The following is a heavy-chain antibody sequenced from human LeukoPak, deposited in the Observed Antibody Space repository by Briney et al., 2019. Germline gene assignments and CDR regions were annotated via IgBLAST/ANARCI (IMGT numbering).Heavy chain of an antibody. V-gene: IGHV1-18*04. CDR2: ISAYNGNT. Sequence: ASVKLSCKASGYTFTSYGISWVRQAPGQGLEWMGWISAYNGNTNYAQKLQGRVTMTTDTSTSTAYMELRSLRSDDTAVYYCARQRRVLKRGGSGYYGSGSYSIAYYFDYWGQGTLVTVSS. J-gene: IGHJ4*02. CDR3: ARQRRVLKRGGSGYYGSGSYSIAYYFDY. CDR1: GYTFTSYG. D-gene: IGHD3-10*01.